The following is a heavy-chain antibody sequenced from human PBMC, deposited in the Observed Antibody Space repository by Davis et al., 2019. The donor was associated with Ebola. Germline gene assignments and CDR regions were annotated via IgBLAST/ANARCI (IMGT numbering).Heavy chain of an antibody. D-gene: IGHD6-19*01. J-gene: IGHJ4*02. V-gene: IGHV2-26*01. CDR1: GFSLSSTRMG. CDR2: IISNGQE. Sequence: SGPTLVKPTETLTLTCTVSGFSLSSTRMGVSWIRQSPGKALEWLAHIISNGQESYNTSLRSRLTISGDTSNSQVVLTMTDMDPVDTATYYCAHDTSGWYFEFHDWGQGTLVTVSS. CDR3: AHDTSGWYFEFHD.